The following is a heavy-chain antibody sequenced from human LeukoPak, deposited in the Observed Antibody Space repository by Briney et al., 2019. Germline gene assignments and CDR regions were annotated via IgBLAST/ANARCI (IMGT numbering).Heavy chain of an antibody. V-gene: IGHV1-18*01. CDR2: ISTYNDNT. Sequence: GASVNVSCKASGYTFNNYGINWVRQAPGQGLEWIGWISTYNDNTNYAQKLQGRVTMTTDTSTSTAYMELRSLTSDDTAVYYCARVVFEVGFQFDFWGQGTLVTVSS. CDR1: GYTFNNYG. CDR3: ARVVFEVGFQFDF. J-gene: IGHJ4*02. D-gene: IGHD1-26*01.